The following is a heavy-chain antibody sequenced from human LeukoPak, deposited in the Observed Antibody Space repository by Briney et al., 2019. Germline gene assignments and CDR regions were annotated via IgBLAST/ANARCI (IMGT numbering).Heavy chain of an antibody. J-gene: IGHJ6*03. V-gene: IGHV4-39*07. D-gene: IGHD6-6*01. CDR2: IYYSGST. CDR3: ARDFSSSSTVYYYYYMDV. CDR1: GGSISSSSYY. Sequence: SETLSLTCTVSGGSISSSSYYWVWIRQPPGKGLEWIGSIYYSGSTYYNPSLKSRLTISVDTSKNQFSLKLSSVTAADTAIYYCARDFSSSSTVYYYYYMDVWGKGTTVTVSS.